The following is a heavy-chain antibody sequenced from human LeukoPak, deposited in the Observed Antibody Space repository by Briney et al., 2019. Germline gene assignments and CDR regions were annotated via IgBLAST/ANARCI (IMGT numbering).Heavy chain of an antibody. Sequence: ASVKVSCKASGYTFTGYYMHWVRQAPGQGLEWMGRINPNSGGTNYAQKFQGRVTMTRDTSICKAYMELSRLGSDDTAVYYCAREQQLAPFDYWGQGTLVTVSS. CDR2: INPNSGGT. D-gene: IGHD6-13*01. CDR1: GYTFTGYY. V-gene: IGHV1-2*06. J-gene: IGHJ4*02. CDR3: AREQQLAPFDY.